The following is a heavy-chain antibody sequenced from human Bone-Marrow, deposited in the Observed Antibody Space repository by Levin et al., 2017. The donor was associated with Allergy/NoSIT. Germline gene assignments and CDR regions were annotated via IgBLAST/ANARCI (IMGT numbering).Heavy chain of an antibody. CDR3: SRSGYYDSSGYLGFDY. D-gene: IGHD3-22*01. CDR2: IYYSGST. CDR1: GGSISSSSYY. V-gene: IGHV4-39*01. J-gene: IGHJ4*02. Sequence: SETLSLTCTVSGGSISSSSYYWGWIRQPPGKGLEWIGSIYYSGSTYYNPSLKSRVTISVDTSKNQFSLKLSSVTAADTAVYYCSRSGYYDSSGYLGFDYWGQGTLVTVSS.